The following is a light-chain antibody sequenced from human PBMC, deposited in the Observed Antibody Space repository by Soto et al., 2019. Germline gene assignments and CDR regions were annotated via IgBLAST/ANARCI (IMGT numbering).Light chain of an antibody. CDR1: QSISDW. CDR2: DAS. J-gene: IGKJ2*01. Sequence: DIQMTQSPSTLPASVGDRVTITCRASQSISDWLDWYQQIPGRAPKLLIYDASTLQSGVPSRVSGSGSGTEFILTISSLQPDDSETYYCQEYKSATFGQGTKLQIK. V-gene: IGKV1-5*01. CDR3: QEYKSAT.